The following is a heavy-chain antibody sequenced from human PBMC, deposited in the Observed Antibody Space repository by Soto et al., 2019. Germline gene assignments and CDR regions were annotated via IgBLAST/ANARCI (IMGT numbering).Heavy chain of an antibody. Sequence: QVQLQESGPGLVKPSQTLSLTCTVSGGSISSGGYYWRWIRQHPGKGLEWIGYIYYSGSPYYNPSLKSRVTLSVDTSKNQFSLKLSSVTAADTAVYYCAREISYYDSSGYYYVYFDYWGQGTLVTVSS. CDR3: AREISYYDSSGYYYVYFDY. V-gene: IGHV4-31*03. CDR2: IYYSGSP. D-gene: IGHD3-22*01. CDR1: GGSISSGGYY. J-gene: IGHJ4*02.